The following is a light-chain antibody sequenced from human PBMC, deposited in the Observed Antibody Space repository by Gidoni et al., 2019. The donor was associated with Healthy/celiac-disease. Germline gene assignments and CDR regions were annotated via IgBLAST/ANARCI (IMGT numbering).Light chain of an antibody. J-gene: IGKJ2*03. V-gene: IGKV3-15*01. CDR2: GAS. CDR1: QSVSSN. Sequence: EIVMTQSTATLSVSPGERATLSCRASQSVSSNLAWYQQKPGQAPRLLIYGASTMATGIPAMFSGSVSGTEFTLTISSLQSEDFAVDYCQQYNNWPPYSFGQGTKLESK. CDR3: QQYNNWPPYS.